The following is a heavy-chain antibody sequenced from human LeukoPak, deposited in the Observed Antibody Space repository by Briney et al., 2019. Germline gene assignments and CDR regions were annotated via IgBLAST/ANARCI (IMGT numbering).Heavy chain of an antibody. D-gene: IGHD6-13*01. CDR3: ARDPLAAAAHPFDY. V-gene: IGHV3-30-3*01. CDR1: GFTFSSYA. Sequence: GRSLRLSCAASGFTFSSYAMHWVRQAPGKGLEWVAVISYDGSNKYYADSVKGRFTISRDNSKNTLYLQMNGLRAEDTAVYYCARDPLAAAAHPFDYWGQGTLVTVSS. J-gene: IGHJ4*02. CDR2: ISYDGSNK.